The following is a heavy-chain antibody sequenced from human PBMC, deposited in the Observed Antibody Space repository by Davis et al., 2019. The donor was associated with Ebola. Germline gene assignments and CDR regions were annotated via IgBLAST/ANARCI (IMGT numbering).Heavy chain of an antibody. CDR3: ARSSSSWYFYYFDY. V-gene: IGHV4-59*01. CDR1: GGSISSYY. D-gene: IGHD6-13*01. CDR2: IYYSGST. Sequence: MPSETLSLTCTVSGGSISSYYWSWIRQPPGKGLEWIGYIYYSGSTNYNPSLKSRVTISVDTSKNQFSLKLSSVAAADTAVYYCARSSSSWYFYYFDYWGQGTLVTVSS. J-gene: IGHJ4*02.